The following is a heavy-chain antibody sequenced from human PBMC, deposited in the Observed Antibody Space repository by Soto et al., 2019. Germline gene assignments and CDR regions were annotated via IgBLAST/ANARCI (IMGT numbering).Heavy chain of an antibody. CDR3: AREDSSGYYYYGMDV. Sequence: QVQLQESGPGLVKPSETLSLTCTVSGGSISSYYWNWIRQPPGKGLEWIGYIYYSGSTYYNPSLKSRVTISGDTTKNQFALKLNSVTAADTAVYYCAREDSSGYYYYGMDVWGQGTTVTVSS. CDR1: GGSISSYY. J-gene: IGHJ6*02. D-gene: IGHD3-22*01. CDR2: IYYSGST. V-gene: IGHV4-59*01.